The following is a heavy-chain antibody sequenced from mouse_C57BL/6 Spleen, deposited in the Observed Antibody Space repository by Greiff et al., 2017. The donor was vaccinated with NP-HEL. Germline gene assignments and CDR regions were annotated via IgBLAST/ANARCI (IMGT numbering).Heavy chain of an antibody. CDR2: IRLKSDNYAT. D-gene: IGHD1-1*01. CDR1: GFTFSNYW. CDR3: TTTTVVAPRDFGY. J-gene: IGHJ2*01. V-gene: IGHV6-3*01. Sequence: EVKLQESGGGLVQPGGSMKLSCVASGFTFSNYWMNWVRQSPEKGLEWVAQIRLKSDNYATHYAESVKGRFTISRDDSKSSVYLQMNNLRAEDTGIYYCTTTTVVAPRDFGYWGQGTTLTVSS.